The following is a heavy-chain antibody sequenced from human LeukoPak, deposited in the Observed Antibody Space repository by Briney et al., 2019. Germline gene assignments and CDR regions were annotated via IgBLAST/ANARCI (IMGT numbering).Heavy chain of an antibody. CDR1: GGSISSYY. Sequence: SETLSLTCTISGGSISSYYWSWIRQPPGKGLEWIGYIYYSGSTNYNPSLKSRVTISVDTSKNQFSLKLSSVTAADTAVYYCARGAAAAYWGQGTLVTVSS. CDR3: ARGAAAAY. CDR2: IYYSGST. V-gene: IGHV4-59*12. J-gene: IGHJ4*02. D-gene: IGHD6-13*01.